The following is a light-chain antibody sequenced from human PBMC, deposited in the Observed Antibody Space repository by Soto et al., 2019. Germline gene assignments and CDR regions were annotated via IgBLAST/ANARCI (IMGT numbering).Light chain of an antibody. Sequence: EIVITQSPATLSVSPGYRATLSCRASQSVSNKLAWYQQKPGQAPRLLIYGASTRATGIPARFSGSGSGTEFTLTISSLQSEDFAVYYCQQYYNWPPRVTFGQGTRLEIK. CDR3: QQYYNWPPRVT. CDR1: QSVSNK. V-gene: IGKV3-15*01. CDR2: GAS. J-gene: IGKJ5*01.